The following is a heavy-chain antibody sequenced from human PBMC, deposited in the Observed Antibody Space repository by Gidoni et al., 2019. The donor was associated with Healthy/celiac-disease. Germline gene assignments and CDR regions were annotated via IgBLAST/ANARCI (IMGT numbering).Heavy chain of an antibody. D-gene: IGHD1-7*01. Sequence: QVQLQQWGAGLLKPSETLSLTCSVYGGSFSGYYWSWIRQPPGKGLEWIGEINHSGSTNYNPSLKSRVTISVDTSKNQFSLKLSSVTAADTAVDYCARGRITGTRRNWFDPWGQGTLVTVSS. CDR1: GGSFSGYY. V-gene: IGHV4-34*01. J-gene: IGHJ5*02. CDR2: INHSGST. CDR3: ARGRITGTRRNWFDP.